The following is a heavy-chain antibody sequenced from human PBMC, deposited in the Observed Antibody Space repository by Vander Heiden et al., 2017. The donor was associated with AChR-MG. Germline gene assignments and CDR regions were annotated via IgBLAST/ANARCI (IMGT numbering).Heavy chain of an antibody. CDR2: IWYDGSMK. J-gene: IGHJ4*02. CDR3: ARDRDSSSSDN. Sequence: QVQLVESGGGVVQPGRSLKLSCAASGLAFRSYGMHWVRQAPGKGLEWVAVIWYDGSMKYEADSVKGRFTISRDNAKNTLYMHMNRMRAEDTAVYYGARDRDSSSSDNWGQGTLVTVSS. D-gene: IGHD6-19*01. CDR1: GLAFRSYG. V-gene: IGHV3-33*01.